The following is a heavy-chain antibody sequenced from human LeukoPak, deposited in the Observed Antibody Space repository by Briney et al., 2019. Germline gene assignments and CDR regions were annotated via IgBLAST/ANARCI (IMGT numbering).Heavy chain of an antibody. CDR3: ARAENNYGYYYFDY. J-gene: IGHJ4*02. CDR2: ISSSSSYI. CDR1: GFTFSSYS. D-gene: IGHD5-18*01. Sequence: GGSLRLSCAASGFTFSSYSMNWVRQAPGKGLEWVSSISSSSSYIYYAESMKGRFTISRDNAKNSLYLQMNSLRAEDTAVYYCARAENNYGYYYFDYWGQGTLVTVSS. V-gene: IGHV3-21*01.